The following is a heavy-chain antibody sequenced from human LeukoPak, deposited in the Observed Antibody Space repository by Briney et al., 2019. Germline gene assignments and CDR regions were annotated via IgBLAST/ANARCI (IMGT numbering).Heavy chain of an antibody. J-gene: IGHJ4*02. CDR1: GGSISSSNW. Sequence: SETLSLTCAVSGGSISSSNWWSWIRQPPGKGLEWIGEIYHSGSTNYNPSLKSRVTISVDKSKNQFSLKLSSVTAADTAVYYCVRGVTVNWYYFDYWGQGTLVTVSS. CDR2: IYHSGST. V-gene: IGHV4-4*02. CDR3: VRGVTVNWYYFDY. D-gene: IGHD1-1*01.